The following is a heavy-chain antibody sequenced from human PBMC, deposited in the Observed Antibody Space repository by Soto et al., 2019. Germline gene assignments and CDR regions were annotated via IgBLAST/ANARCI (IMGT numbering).Heavy chain of an antibody. CDR1: GFTFSSYS. D-gene: IGHD3-9*01. CDR2: ISSSSSYI. J-gene: IGHJ4*02. CDR3: ARARRILTAMDY. Sequence: PGGSLRLSCAASGFTFSSYSMNWVRQAPGKGLEWVSSISSSSSYIYYADSVKGRFTISRDNAKNSLYLQMDSLRAEDTAVYYCARARRILTAMDYWGQGTLVTVSS. V-gene: IGHV3-21*01.